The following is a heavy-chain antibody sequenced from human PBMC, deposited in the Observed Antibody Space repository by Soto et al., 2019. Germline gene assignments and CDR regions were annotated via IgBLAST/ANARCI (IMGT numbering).Heavy chain of an antibody. J-gene: IGHJ6*03. D-gene: IGHD3-10*01. CDR1: GGSISSYY. CDR3: ASLGRTMVRGVSNYYYYYMDV. CDR2: IYYSGST. Sequence: SETLSLTCTVSGGSISSYYWSWIRQPPGKGLEWIGYIYYSGSTNYNPSLKSRVTISVDTSKNQFSLKLSSVTAAATAVYYCASLGRTMVRGVSNYYYYYMDVWGKGTTVTVSS. V-gene: IGHV4-59*08.